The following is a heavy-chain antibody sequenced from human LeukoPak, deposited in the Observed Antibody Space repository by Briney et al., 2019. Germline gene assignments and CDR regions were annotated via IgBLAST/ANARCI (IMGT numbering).Heavy chain of an antibody. Sequence: PGGSLRLSCAASGFTFSSYGMSWVRQAPGKGLEWVSAISGSGGSTYYADSVKGRLTISRDNSKNTLYLQMNSLRNEDSALYYCAKAFDILTGPPDYWGQGTLVTVSS. CDR1: GFTFSSYG. CDR3: AKAFDILTGPPDY. V-gene: IGHV3-23*01. D-gene: IGHD3-9*01. J-gene: IGHJ4*02. CDR2: ISGSGGST.